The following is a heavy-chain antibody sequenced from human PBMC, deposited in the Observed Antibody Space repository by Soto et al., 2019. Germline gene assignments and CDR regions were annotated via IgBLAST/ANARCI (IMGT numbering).Heavy chain of an antibody. CDR2: IVVGSGNT. V-gene: IGHV1-58*01. CDR1: GFTFTSSA. Sequence: SVKVSCKASGFTFTSSAVQWVRQARGQRLEWIGWIVVGSGNTNYAQKFQERVTITRDMSTSTAYMELSSLRSEDTAVYYCAADPGGSGWYPGVYYYYGMDVWGQGXTVTVYS. J-gene: IGHJ6*02. D-gene: IGHD6-19*01. CDR3: AADPGGSGWYPGVYYYYGMDV.